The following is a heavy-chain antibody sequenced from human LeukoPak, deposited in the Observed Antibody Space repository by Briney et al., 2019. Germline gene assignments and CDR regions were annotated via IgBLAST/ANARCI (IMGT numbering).Heavy chain of an antibody. CDR2: MFPLGNS. D-gene: IGHD3/OR15-3a*01. Sequence: PSGTLSLTCAVSGGSTTNTRWWSWVRQPPGKGLEWIGEMFPLGNSNYNPSLKSRVIISVDKSKNQFSLKMNSVTAADTAVYYCASLRREMTMIIGHPRYFDLWGRGTLVSVSS. CDR3: ASLRREMTMIIGHPRYFDL. CDR1: GGSTTNTRW. J-gene: IGHJ2*01. V-gene: IGHV4-4*02.